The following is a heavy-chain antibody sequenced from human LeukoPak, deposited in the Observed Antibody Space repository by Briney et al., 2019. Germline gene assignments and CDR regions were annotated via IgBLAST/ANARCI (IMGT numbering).Heavy chain of an antibody. Sequence: ASVKVSCKASGYTFTGCHMHWVRQAPGQGLEWMGRINPNSGDTNYAQKFQGRVTMTRDTSISTAYMELSRLRSDDTAVYYCVRDYCSSTSCLFDYWGQGTLVTVSS. CDR2: INPNSGDT. CDR3: VRDYCSSTSCLFDY. D-gene: IGHD2-2*01. J-gene: IGHJ4*02. V-gene: IGHV1-2*06. CDR1: GYTFTGCH.